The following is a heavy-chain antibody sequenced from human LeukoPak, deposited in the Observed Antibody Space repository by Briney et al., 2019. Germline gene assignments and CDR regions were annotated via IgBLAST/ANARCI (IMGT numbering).Heavy chain of an antibody. V-gene: IGHV3-72*01. CDR2: IRRKGQSYTT. Sequence: PGGSLRLSCAASGFTFCDYILDWVRQAPGKGLEWVGRIRRKGQSYTTEYAASVKGRFTISRDDSKNSMYLHMNSLKTEDTAVYHCSRDGGEGGNSAFDIWGPGTMVTVSS. J-gene: IGHJ3*02. CDR3: SRDGGEGGNSAFDI. D-gene: IGHD3-16*01. CDR1: GFTFCDYI.